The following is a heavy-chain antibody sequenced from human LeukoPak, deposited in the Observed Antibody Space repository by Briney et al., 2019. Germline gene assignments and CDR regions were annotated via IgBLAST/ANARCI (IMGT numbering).Heavy chain of an antibody. CDR1: SYSFTRYG. Sequence: ASVTVFCTASSYSFTRYGISWVRQAPGQGLEWMGWISGYNGNTNYAQKFLGRGSMTADTSTSTAYMELRSLTSDDTAVYYCARSGRGTYYYFDLWGLGTLVTVFS. V-gene: IGHV1-18*01. J-gene: IGHJ4*02. D-gene: IGHD5-12*01. CDR3: ARSGRGTYYYFDL. CDR2: ISGYNGNT.